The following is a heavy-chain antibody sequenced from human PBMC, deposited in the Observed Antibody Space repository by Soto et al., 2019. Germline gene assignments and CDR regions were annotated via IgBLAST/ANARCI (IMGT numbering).Heavy chain of an antibody. D-gene: IGHD3-22*01. J-gene: IGHJ4*02. Sequence: GGSLRLSCTASGFTFGDYAMSWFRQAPGKGLEWVGFIRSKAYGGTTEYAASVKGRFTISRDDSKSIAYLQMNSLKTEDTAVYYCTRAYYYDSSGHGIPGYWGQGTLVTVSS. CDR3: TRAYYYDSSGHGIPGY. CDR1: GFTFGDYA. CDR2: IRSKAYGGTT. V-gene: IGHV3-49*03.